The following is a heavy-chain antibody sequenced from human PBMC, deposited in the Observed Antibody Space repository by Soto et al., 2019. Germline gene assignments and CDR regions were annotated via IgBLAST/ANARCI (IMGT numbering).Heavy chain of an antibody. CDR2: MNPNSGNT. V-gene: IGHV1-8*01. Sequence: ASVKVSCKASGYTFTSYDINWVRQATGQGLEWMGWMNPNSGNTGYAQKFQGRVTMTRNTSISTAYMELSSLRSEDTAVYYCARGRWDYGDYGVRDFDYWGQGTLVTVSS. CDR1: GYTFTSYD. J-gene: IGHJ4*02. D-gene: IGHD4-17*01. CDR3: ARGRWDYGDYGVRDFDY.